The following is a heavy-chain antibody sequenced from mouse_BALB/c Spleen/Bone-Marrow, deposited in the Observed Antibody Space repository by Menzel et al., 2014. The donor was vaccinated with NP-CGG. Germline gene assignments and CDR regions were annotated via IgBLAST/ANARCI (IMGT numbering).Heavy chain of an antibody. Sequence: VQLQQPGAELVKPGASAKLSCTASGFNIKDTYMHWVKQRPEQGLEWIGRIDPANGSTKYDPKFQGKATITADTSSNTAYLQLSSLTSEDTAVYYCARWEYYAMDYWGQGTSVTVSS. V-gene: IGHV14-3*02. CDR1: GFNIKDTY. CDR3: ARWEYYAMDY. CDR2: IDPANGST. J-gene: IGHJ4*01. D-gene: IGHD4-1*01.